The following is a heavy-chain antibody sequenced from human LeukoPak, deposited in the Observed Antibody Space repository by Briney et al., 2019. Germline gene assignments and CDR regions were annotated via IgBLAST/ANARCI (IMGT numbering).Heavy chain of an antibody. V-gene: IGHV4-34*01. CDR1: GGSFSGYY. CDR2: INHSGST. D-gene: IGHD6-13*01. CDR3: ASWLAGYSSSWYDY. J-gene: IGHJ4*02. Sequence: PSETLSLTCAVYGGSFSGYYWSWIRQPPGKGLEWIGEINHSGSTNYNPSLKSRVTISVDTSKNQFSLKLSSVTAADTAVYYCASWLAGYSSSWYDYWGQGTLVTVSS.